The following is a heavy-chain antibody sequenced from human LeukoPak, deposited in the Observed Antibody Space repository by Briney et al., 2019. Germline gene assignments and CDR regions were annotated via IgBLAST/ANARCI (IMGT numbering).Heavy chain of an antibody. CDR3: ARALYSVTGTTARWFDP. J-gene: IGHJ5*02. CDR1: GGSISSYY. V-gene: IGHV4-4*07. CDR2: IYTSGST. D-gene: IGHD1-20*01. Sequence: PSETLSLTCTVSGGSISSYYWSWIRQPAGKGLEWIGRIYTSGSTNYNPSLKSRVTMSVDTSKNQFSLKLSSVTAADTAVYYCARALYSVTGTTARWFDPWGQGTLVTVSS.